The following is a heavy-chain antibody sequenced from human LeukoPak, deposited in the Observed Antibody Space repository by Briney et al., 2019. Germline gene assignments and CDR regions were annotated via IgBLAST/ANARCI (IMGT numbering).Heavy chain of an antibody. V-gene: IGHV3-53*01. CDR3: ARGALDYGGNLRGLDY. D-gene: IGHD4-23*01. J-gene: IGHJ4*02. CDR2: IYKDGRT. Sequence: GGSLRLSCAASGFTVNSNYMSWVRQAPGKGLERVSIIYKDGRTYHADSVKGRFTISRDNSKNTLYLQMNSLRAEDTAVYYCARGALDYGGNLRGLDYWGQGTLVTVSS. CDR1: GFTVNSNY.